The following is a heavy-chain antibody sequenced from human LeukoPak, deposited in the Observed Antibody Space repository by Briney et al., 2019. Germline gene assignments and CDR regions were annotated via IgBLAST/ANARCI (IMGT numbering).Heavy chain of an antibody. CDR1: GFTFSSYS. V-gene: IGHV3-48*04. CDR2: ISSSSSTI. CDR3: ARDRAATSRWEVDHNYYMDV. D-gene: IGHD1-26*01. J-gene: IGHJ6*03. Sequence: GGSLRLSCAASGFTFSSYSMNWVRQAPGKGLEWVSYISSSSSTIYYADSVKGRFTISRDNAKNSLYLQMNSLRAEDTAVYYCARDRAATSRWEVDHNYYMDVWGKGTTVTVSS.